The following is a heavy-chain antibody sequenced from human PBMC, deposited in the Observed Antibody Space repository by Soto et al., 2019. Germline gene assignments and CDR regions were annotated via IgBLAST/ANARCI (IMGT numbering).Heavy chain of an antibody. CDR3: ARTNLDIVATIEYYFDY. CDR1: GFTFSSYI. Sequence: EVQLVESGGGLVKPGGSLRLSCAASGFTFSSYIMNWVRQAPGKGLEWVSSISSSSSYIYYADSVKGRFTISRDNAKNSLYLQMNSLRAEDTAVYYCARTNLDIVATIEYYFDYWGQGTLVTVSS. D-gene: IGHD5-12*01. J-gene: IGHJ4*02. CDR2: ISSSSSYI. V-gene: IGHV3-21*01.